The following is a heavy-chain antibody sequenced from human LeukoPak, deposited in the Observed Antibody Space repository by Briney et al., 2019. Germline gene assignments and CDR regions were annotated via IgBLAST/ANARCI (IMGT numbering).Heavy chain of an antibody. CDR1: GGSISSHY. D-gene: IGHD1-1*01. Sequence: PSGTLSLTCAVSGGSISSHYWSWIRQPPGKGLEWIGYIYYSGSTNYNPSLKSRVTISVDTSKNQFPLKLSSVTAADTAVYYCARGYDSPYYMDVWGKGTTVTVSS. V-gene: IGHV4-59*11. CDR3: ARGYDSPYYMDV. J-gene: IGHJ6*03. CDR2: IYYSGST.